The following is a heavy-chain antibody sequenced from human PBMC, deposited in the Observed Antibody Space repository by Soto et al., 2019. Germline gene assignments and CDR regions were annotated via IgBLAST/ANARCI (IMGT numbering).Heavy chain of an antibody. CDR1: GFTFSNYG. D-gene: IGHD2-21*02. CDR2: IWYDGSDK. J-gene: IGHJ4*02. CDR3: ARDYGGNSDY. Sequence: QVQLVESGGGVVQPGRSLRLSCATSGFTFSNYGLHWVRQAPGKGLEWVAVIWYDGSDKYYADSVKGRFTVSRDNSKNTLYLQMNSLRAEDTAVYYCARDYGGNSDYWGQGPLVTVSS. V-gene: IGHV3-33*01.